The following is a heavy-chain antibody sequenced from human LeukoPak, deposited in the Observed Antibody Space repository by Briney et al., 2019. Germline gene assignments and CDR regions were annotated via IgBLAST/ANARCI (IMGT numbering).Heavy chain of an antibody. J-gene: IGHJ4*02. D-gene: IGHD4-17*01. CDR2: ISYDGSNK. CDR1: GFTFSSYA. Sequence: GGSLRLSCAASGFTFSSYAMHWVRQAPGKGLEWVAVISYDGSNKYYADSVKGRFTISRDNSKNTLYLQMNSLRAEDTAVNYCARETGSAVGSTDFDYWGQGTLVTVSS. CDR3: ARETGSAVGSTDFDY. V-gene: IGHV3-30-3*01.